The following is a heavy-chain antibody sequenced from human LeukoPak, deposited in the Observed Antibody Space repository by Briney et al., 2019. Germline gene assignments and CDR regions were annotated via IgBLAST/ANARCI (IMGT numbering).Heavy chain of an antibody. CDR2: INSKGDNI. CDR3: ATSRVFDY. CDR1: GFTFSEHF. V-gene: IGHV3-11*04. Sequence: PGGSLRLSCVGSGFTFSEHFMSWIRQVPGKEPEWLSYINSKGDNILYRDSVKGRFTISRDNAENSLYLQMNSLKAEDTAVYYCATSRVFDYWGQGALVIVSS. J-gene: IGHJ4*02.